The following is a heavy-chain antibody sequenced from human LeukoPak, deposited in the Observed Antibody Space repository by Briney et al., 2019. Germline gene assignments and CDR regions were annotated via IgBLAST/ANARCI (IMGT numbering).Heavy chain of an antibody. D-gene: IGHD2-2*01. Sequence: SVKVSCKASGGTFSSSAISWVRQAPGQGLEWVGGIIPIFGTGDSARKFQGRVTIPAVESTSTAYMELSSLRSENTAVYYCARGARSSTSGWFDPWGQGTLVTVSS. CDR1: GGTFSSSA. J-gene: IGHJ5*02. V-gene: IGHV1-69*13. CDR2: IIPIFGTG. CDR3: ARGARSSTSGWFDP.